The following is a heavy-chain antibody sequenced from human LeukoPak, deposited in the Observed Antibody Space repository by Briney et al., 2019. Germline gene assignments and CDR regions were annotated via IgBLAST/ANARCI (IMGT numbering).Heavy chain of an antibody. Sequence: SETLSLTCTVSGGSISSGSYYWSWIRQPAGKGLEWIGRIYTSGSTNYNPSLKSRVTISVDTSKNQFSLNLSSVTAADTAVYYCASNNHRDGYSYGDYYFDYWGQGTLVTVSS. CDR3: ASNNHRDGYSYGDYYFDY. D-gene: IGHD5-18*01. CDR1: GGSISSGSYY. CDR2: IYTSGST. J-gene: IGHJ4*02. V-gene: IGHV4-61*02.